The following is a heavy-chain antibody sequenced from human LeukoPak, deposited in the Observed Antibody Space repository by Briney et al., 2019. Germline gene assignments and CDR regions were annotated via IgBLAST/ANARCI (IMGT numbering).Heavy chain of an antibody. J-gene: IGHJ4*02. D-gene: IGHD3-10*01. CDR3: ARASRFEEVDY. V-gene: IGHV4-39*01. CDR1: GGSISSSSYY. Sequence: SETLSLTCTLSGGSISSSSYYWGWIRQPPGKGLEWIGSIYYSGSTYYNPSLKSRVTISVDTSKNQFSLKLSSVTAADTAVYFCARASRFEEVDYWGQGTLVTVSS. CDR2: IYYSGST.